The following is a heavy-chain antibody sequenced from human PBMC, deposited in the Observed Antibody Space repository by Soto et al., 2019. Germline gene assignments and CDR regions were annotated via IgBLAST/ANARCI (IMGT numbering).Heavy chain of an antibody. Sequence: EVHLVESGGGLVKPGGSLRLSCAASGFTFSSYSMNWVRQAPGKGLEWVSSISTTSSFIYSADSVKGRFTISRDKAKNSLYLQMNSLRAEDTAVSYFAREGSLYVDSVSNCCDYWGQGTLVTVSS. CDR1: GFTFSSYS. D-gene: IGHD4-17*01. CDR2: ISTTSSFI. V-gene: IGHV3-21*01. J-gene: IGHJ4*02. CDR3: AREGSLYVDSVSNCCDY.